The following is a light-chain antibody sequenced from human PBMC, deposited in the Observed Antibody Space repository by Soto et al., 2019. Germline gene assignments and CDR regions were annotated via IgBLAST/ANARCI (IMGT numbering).Light chain of an antibody. J-gene: IGKJ4*01. CDR1: QGISSA. V-gene: IGKV1-13*02. CDR3: QQFRT. Sequence: AIQLTQSPSSLSASVGDRVTITCRASQGISSALAWYQQKPGKAPKLLIYDASSLESGVPSRFSGSGSGTDFTLTIISLQPEDFATYYCQQFRTFGGGTKVEIK. CDR2: DAS.